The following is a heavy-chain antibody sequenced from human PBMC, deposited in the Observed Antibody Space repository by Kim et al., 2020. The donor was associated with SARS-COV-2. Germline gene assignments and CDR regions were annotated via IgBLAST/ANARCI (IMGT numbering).Heavy chain of an antibody. CDR3: ARDRHYDFWSGYYFDY. D-gene: IGHD3-3*01. J-gene: IGHJ4*02. CDR2: INAGNGNT. V-gene: IGHV1-3*01. CDR1: GYTFTNYA. Sequence: ASVKVSCKASGYTFTNYAMHWVRQAPGQRLEWMGWINAGNGNTKYSQKFQGRVTFTRDTSASTAYMELSSLRSDDTAVYYCARDRHYDFWSGYYFDYGGQGTLVTVSS.